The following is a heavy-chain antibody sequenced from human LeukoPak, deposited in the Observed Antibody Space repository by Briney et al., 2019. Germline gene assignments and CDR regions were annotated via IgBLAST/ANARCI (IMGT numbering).Heavy chain of an antibody. D-gene: IGHD1-26*01. CDR2: IYHSGST. CDR1: GGSISSGGYY. CDR3: ARDGGSQGFDF. V-gene: IGHV4-30-2*01. Sequence: PSQTLSLTCTVSGGSISSGGYYWSWIRQPPGKGLEWIGYIYHSGSTYYNPSLKSRVTISVDRSKNQFSLKLSSVTAADTAVYYCARDGGSQGFDFWGQGTLVTVSS. J-gene: IGHJ4*02.